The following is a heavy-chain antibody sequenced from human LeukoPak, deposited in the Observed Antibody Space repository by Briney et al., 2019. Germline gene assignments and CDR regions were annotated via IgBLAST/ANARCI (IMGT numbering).Heavy chain of an antibody. CDR3: AGGGNCSGGSCYLKDDAFDI. D-gene: IGHD2-15*01. CDR1: GGSFSGYY. Sequence: SETLSLTCAVYGGSFSGYYWSWIRQPPGKGLEWIGEINHSGSTNYNPSLKSRVTISVDTSKNQFSLKLSSVTAADTAVYYCAGGGNCSGGSCYLKDDAFDIWGQGTMVTVSS. V-gene: IGHV4-34*01. CDR2: INHSGST. J-gene: IGHJ3*02.